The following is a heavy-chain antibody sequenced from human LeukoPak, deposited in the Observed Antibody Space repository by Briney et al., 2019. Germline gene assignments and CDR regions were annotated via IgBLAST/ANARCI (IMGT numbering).Heavy chain of an antibody. CDR2: INPSGGST. CDR3: ARVVGWQGDAFDI. V-gene: IGHV1-46*01. Sequence: ASVKDSCKASGYTFTSYYMHWVRQAPGQGLEWMGIINPSGGSTSYAQKFQGRVTMTRDTSTSTVYMELSSLRSEDTAVYYCARVVGWQGDAFDIWGQGTMVTVSS. CDR1: GYTFTSYY. D-gene: IGHD2-15*01. J-gene: IGHJ3*02.